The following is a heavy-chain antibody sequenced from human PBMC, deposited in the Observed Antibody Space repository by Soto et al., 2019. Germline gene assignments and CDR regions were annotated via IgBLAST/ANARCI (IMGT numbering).Heavy chain of an antibody. CDR3: ARRSSWTGNYYYYGMDV. CDR2: IIPIFGTA. Sequence: ASVKVSFKASGGTFSSYAISWVRQAPGQGLEWMGGIIPIFGTANYAQKFQGRVTITADESTSTAYMELSSLRSEDTAVYYCARRSSWTGNYYYYGMDVWGQGTTVTVSS. J-gene: IGHJ6*02. CDR1: GGTFSSYA. D-gene: IGHD6-13*01. V-gene: IGHV1-69*13.